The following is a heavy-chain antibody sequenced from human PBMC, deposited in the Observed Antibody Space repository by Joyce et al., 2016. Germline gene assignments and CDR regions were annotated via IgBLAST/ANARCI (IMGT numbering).Heavy chain of an antibody. J-gene: IGHJ4*02. V-gene: IGHV3-74*01. CDR3: SRDDDDPFDY. D-gene: IGHD3-3*01. CDR1: GFIFRDFR. CDR2: INKDGSST. Sequence: EVQLVETGGALVQPGGSLRLSGEGSGFIFRDFRLHWVRQVPGKSPVWIAYINKDGSSTLYAESVKGRFSVSRDNTKNMLFLEMKSLRAEDTAVYYCSRDDDDPFDYWGRGTLVTVAS.